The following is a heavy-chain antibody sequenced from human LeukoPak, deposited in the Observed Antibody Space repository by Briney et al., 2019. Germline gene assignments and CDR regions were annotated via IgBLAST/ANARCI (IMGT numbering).Heavy chain of an antibody. J-gene: IGHJ6*03. Sequence: VASVKVSCKASGYTFTSYGISWVRQAPGQGLEWMGWISAYNGNTNYAQKLQGRVTMTTDTSTSTAYMELRSLRSDDTAVYYCARGVRDILSGYYTDYYFYYMDVWGKGTTVTVSS. CDR1: GYTFTSYG. D-gene: IGHD3-3*01. V-gene: IGHV1-18*01. CDR3: ARGVRDILSGYYTDYYFYYMDV. CDR2: ISAYNGNT.